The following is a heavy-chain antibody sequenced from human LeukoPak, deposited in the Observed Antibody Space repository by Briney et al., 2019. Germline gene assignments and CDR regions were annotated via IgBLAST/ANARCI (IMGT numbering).Heavy chain of an antibody. D-gene: IGHD1-26*01. J-gene: IGHJ4*02. V-gene: IGHV3-66*01. Sequence: GGSLRLSCAASGFTVTTDYMTWVRQAPGKGLEWVSIIYSGGYTDYADSVKGRFTISRDNSKNTLDLQMNSLRAEDTAVYYCARRLEYSGSKGVFDYWGQGTLVTVSS. CDR2: IYSGGYT. CDR1: GFTVTTDY. CDR3: ARRLEYSGSKGVFDY.